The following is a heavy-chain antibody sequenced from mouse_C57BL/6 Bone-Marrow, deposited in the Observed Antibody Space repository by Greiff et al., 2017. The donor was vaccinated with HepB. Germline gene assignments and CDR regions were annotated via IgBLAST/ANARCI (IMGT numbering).Heavy chain of an antibody. D-gene: IGHD1-1*01. CDR2: IWRGGST. V-gene: IGHV2-5*01. Sequence: QVQLKESGPGLVQPSQSLSITCTVSGFSLTSYGVHWVRQSPGKGLEWLGVIWRGGSTDYNAASMSRLSITKDNSKSQVFFKMNSLQADDTAIYYCAKVPFYYGSSYWYFDVWGTGTTVTVSS. CDR1: GFSLTSYG. J-gene: IGHJ1*03. CDR3: AKVPFYYGSSYWYFDV.